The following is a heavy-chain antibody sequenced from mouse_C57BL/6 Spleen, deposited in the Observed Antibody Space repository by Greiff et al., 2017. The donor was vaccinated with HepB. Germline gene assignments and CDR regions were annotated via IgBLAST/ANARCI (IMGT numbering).Heavy chain of an antibody. J-gene: IGHJ2*01. CDR3: ARGGNYYGSSYGGVFDY. V-gene: IGHV1-58*01. D-gene: IGHD1-1*01. CDR2: IYIGNGYT. Sequence: EVQLQQSGAELVRPGSSVKMSCKTSGYTFTSYGINWVKQRPGQGLEWIGYIYIGNGYTEYNEKFKGKATLTSDTSSSTAYMQLSSLTSEDSAIYFCARGGNYYGSSYGGVFDYWGQGTTLTVSS. CDR1: GYTFTSYG.